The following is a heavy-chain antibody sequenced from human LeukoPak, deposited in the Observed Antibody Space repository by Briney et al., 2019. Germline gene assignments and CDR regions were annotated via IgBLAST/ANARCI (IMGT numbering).Heavy chain of an antibody. CDR2: IYYSGST. CDR1: GGSFSGYY. D-gene: IGHD6-19*01. Sequence: SETLSLTCAVYGGSFSGYYWSWVRQPPGKGLEWIGYIYYSGSTNYNPSLKSRVTISVDTSKNQFSLKLSSVTAADTAVYYCARSGWHPDAFDIWGQGTMVTVSS. V-gene: IGHV4-59*01. CDR3: ARSGWHPDAFDI. J-gene: IGHJ3*02.